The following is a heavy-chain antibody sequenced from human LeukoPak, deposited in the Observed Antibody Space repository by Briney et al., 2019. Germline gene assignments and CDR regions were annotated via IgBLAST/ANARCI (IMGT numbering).Heavy chain of an antibody. CDR3: AKDIYGSGSYRLFDY. Sequence: GGSLRLSCAPSGFTFDDYAMHWVRQAPGKGLEWVSGISWNSGSIGYADSVKGRFTISRDNAKNSLYLQMNSLRAEDTALYYCAKDIYGSGSYRLFDYWGQGTLVTVSS. D-gene: IGHD3-10*01. V-gene: IGHV3-9*01. CDR2: ISWNSGSI. CDR1: GFTFDDYA. J-gene: IGHJ4*02.